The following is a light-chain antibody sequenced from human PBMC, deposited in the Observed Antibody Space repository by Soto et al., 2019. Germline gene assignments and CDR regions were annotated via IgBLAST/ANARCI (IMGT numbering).Light chain of an antibody. Sequence: QSVLTQPPSASGSPGQSVTISCTGTSGDIGGYNFVSWYQQFPGKAPKLIIYEVTKRPSGVPDRFSGSKSGNTASLTVSGLQTADEADYYCSSYGGSNNFVFXTGTKLTVL. CDR1: SGDIGGYNF. V-gene: IGLV2-8*01. CDR3: SSYGGSNNFV. J-gene: IGLJ1*01. CDR2: EVT.